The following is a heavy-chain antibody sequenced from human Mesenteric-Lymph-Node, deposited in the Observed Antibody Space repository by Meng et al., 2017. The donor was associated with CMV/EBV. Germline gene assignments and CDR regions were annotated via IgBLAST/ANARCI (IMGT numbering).Heavy chain of an antibody. CDR1: GFTFSSYA. V-gene: IGHV3-23*01. Sequence: GGSLRLSCAASGFTFSSYAMSWVRQAPGKGLEWVSAISGSGGSTYYADSVKGRFTISRDNAYNSLYLQMNSLRAEDTAVYYCAREGYDFWSGYYAKKYYGMDVWGQGTTVTVSS. CDR2: ISGSGGST. CDR3: AREGYDFWSGYYAKKYYGMDV. D-gene: IGHD3-3*01. J-gene: IGHJ6*02.